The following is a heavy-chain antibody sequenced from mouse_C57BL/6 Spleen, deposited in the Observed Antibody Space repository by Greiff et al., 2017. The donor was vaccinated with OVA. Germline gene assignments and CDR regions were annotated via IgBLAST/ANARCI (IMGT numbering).Heavy chain of an antibody. J-gene: IGHJ4*01. CDR2: INPDSSTI. CDR3: ARRRSANYDYYAMDY. D-gene: IGHD2-1*01. V-gene: IGHV4-1*01. Sequence: EVQLQQSGGGLVQPGGSLKLSCAASGIDFSRYWMSWVRRAPGKGLEWIGEINPDSSTINYAPSLKDKFIISRDNAKNTLYLQMSKVRSEDTALYYCARRRSANYDYYAMDYWGQGTSVTVSS. CDR1: GIDFSRYW.